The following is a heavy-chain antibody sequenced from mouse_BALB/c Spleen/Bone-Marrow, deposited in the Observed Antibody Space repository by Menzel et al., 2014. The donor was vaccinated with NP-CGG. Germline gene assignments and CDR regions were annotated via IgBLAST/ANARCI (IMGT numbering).Heavy chain of an antibody. Sequence: VQLQQSGAELVRPGASVKLSCKASGYSFISYWMNWVKPRPGQGLEWIGMIHPSDSETRLNQKFKDRATLTVDKSSSTVYIQLSSPTSEDSAVHYCARQDVTTTSDYWGHGTTLTVSS. V-gene: IGHV1-61*01. CDR2: IHPSDSET. D-gene: IGHD2-12*01. J-gene: IGHJ2*01. CDR3: ARQDVTTTSDY. CDR1: GYSFISYW.